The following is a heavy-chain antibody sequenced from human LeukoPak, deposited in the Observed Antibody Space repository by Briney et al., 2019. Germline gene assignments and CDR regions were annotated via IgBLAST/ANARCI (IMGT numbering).Heavy chain of an antibody. CDR2: IYYSGST. V-gene: IGHV4-39*07. J-gene: IGHJ5*02. CDR1: GGSISSSSYY. D-gene: IGHD3-9*01. Sequence: SETLSLTCTVSGGSISSSSYYWGWIRQPPGKGLEWIGSIYYSGSTYYNPSLKSRVTISVDTSKNQFSLKLSSVTAADTAVYYCARSFLLRYFDWLSQFDPWGQGTLDTVSS. CDR3: ARSFLLRYFDWLSQFDP.